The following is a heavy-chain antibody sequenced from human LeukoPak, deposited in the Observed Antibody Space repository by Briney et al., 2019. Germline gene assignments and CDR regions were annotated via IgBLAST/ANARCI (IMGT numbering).Heavy chain of an antibody. V-gene: IGHV4-4*07. CDR1: GGSISSYY. Sequence: PSETLSLTCTVSGGSISSYYWSWIRQPAGKGLEWIGRIYTSGTTNCNPSLKSRVTMSVDTSKNQFSLKLSSVTAADTALYYCARMYGAYVSFDYWGQGTLVTVSS. D-gene: IGHD4/OR15-4a*01. J-gene: IGHJ4*02. CDR2: IYTSGTT. CDR3: ARMYGAYVSFDY.